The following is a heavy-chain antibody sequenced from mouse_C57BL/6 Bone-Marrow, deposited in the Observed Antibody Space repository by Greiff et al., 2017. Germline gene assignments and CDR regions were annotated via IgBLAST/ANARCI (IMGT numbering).Heavy chain of an antibody. CDR1: GYTFTDYY. J-gene: IGHJ2*01. CDR2: INPNNGGT. Sequence: EVQLQQSGPELVKPGASVKISCKASGYTFTDYYMNWVKQSHGKSLEWIGDINPNNGGTSYNQKFKGKATLTVDKSSSTAYMELRSLTSEDSAVYYCARSQTPGDYWGQGTTLTVSS. V-gene: IGHV1-26*01. CDR3: ARSQTPGDY.